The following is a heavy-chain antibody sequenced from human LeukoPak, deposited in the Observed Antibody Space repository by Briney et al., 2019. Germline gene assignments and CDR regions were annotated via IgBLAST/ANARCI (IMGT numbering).Heavy chain of an antibody. D-gene: IGHD3-22*01. V-gene: IGHV3-9*01. CDR1: GFIFDDYA. CDR2: ISSNSVSI. CDR3: AKDHSGSIDY. Sequence: PGRSLRLSCAASGFIFDDYAMHWVRQAPGKGLEWVLGISSNSVSIVYADSVKGRFTVSRDNGKNSLYLQMNSLRPEDTALYYCAKDHSGSIDYWGQGTLVTVSS. J-gene: IGHJ4*02.